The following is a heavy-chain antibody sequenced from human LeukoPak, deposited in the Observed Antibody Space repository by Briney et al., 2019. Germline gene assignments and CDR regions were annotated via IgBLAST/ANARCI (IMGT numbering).Heavy chain of an antibody. J-gene: IGHJ5*02. V-gene: IGHV4-61*01. CDR2: IYYSGST. Sequence: TSETLSLTCTVSGGSISSSSYYWSWIRQPPGKGLEWIGYIYYSGSTNYNPSLKSRVTISVDTSKNQFSLKLSSVTAADTAVYYCARDRRKAAATVGWFDPWGQGTLVTVSS. CDR1: GGSISSSSYY. CDR3: ARDRRKAAATVGWFDP. D-gene: IGHD2-2*01.